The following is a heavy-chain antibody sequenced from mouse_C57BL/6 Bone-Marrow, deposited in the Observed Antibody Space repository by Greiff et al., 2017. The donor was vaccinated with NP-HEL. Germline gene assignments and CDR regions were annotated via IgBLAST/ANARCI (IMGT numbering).Heavy chain of an antibody. Sequence: EVQLVESGGGLVKPGGSLKLSCAASGFTFSDYGMHWVRQAPEKGLEWVAYISSGSSTIYYADTVKGRFTISRDNAKNTPFLQMTRLRSEDTAMYYCAKSRRAQAHYYAMDYWGQGTSVTVSS. CDR3: AKSRRAQAHYYAMDY. CDR1: GFTFSDYG. CDR2: ISSGSSTI. V-gene: IGHV5-17*01. J-gene: IGHJ4*01. D-gene: IGHD3-2*02.